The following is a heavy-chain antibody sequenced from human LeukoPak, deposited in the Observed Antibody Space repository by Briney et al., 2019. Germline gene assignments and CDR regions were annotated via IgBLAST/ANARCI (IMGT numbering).Heavy chain of an antibody. V-gene: IGHV4-4*07. D-gene: IGHD5-18*01. J-gene: IGHJ5*01. CDR2: IYTSGST. CDR3: AREYTAMVGNWFDS. Sequence: PSETLSLTCTVSGGSISSYHWSWLRQPAGQGLEWIGRIYTSGSTNYNPSLKSRVTMSVDTSKNQFSLKLSSVTAADTAVYYWAREYTAMVGNWFDSWGQGTLVTVSS. CDR1: GGSISSYH.